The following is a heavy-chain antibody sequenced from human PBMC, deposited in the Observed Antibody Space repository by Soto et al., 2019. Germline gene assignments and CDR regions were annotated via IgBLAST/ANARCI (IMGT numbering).Heavy chain of an antibody. CDR1: GFTFSSYA. V-gene: IGHV3-23*01. J-gene: IGHJ4*02. CDR2: ISGSGGST. D-gene: IGHD3-3*01. Sequence: PGGSLRLSCAASGFTFSSYAMSRVRQAPGKGLEWVSAISGSGGSTYYADSVKGRFTITRDNSKNTLYLQMNSLRAEDTAVYYCAKGPDFWSGYYSIIDYWGQGTLVTVSS. CDR3: AKGPDFWSGYYSIIDY.